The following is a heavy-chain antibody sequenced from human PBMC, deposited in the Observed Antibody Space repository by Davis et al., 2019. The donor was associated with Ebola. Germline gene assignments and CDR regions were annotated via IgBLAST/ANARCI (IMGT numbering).Heavy chain of an antibody. J-gene: IGHJ4*02. CDR3: ARGPGMDDC. CDR1: GSTFSSYW. Sequence: GESLKISCAASGSTFSSYWMSWVRQAPGKGLEWVANIKQDGSEKYYVDSVKGRFTISRDNAKNSLYLQMNSLRAEDTAVYYCARGPGMDDCWGQGTLVTVSS. CDR2: IKQDGSEK. V-gene: IGHV3-7*03. D-gene: IGHD6-13*01.